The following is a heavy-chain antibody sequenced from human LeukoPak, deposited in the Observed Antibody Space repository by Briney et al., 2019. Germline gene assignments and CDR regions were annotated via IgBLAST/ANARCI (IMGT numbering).Heavy chain of an antibody. Sequence: SETLSPTCTVSGGSISSGGYYWSWIRQPPGKGLEWIGYIYHSGSTYYNPSLKSRVTISVDRSKNQFSLKLSSVTAADTAVYYCARGQAVALDYWGQGTLVTVSS. CDR3: ARGQAVALDY. J-gene: IGHJ4*02. V-gene: IGHV4-30-2*01. CDR1: GGSISSGGYY. CDR2: IYHSGST. D-gene: IGHD6-19*01.